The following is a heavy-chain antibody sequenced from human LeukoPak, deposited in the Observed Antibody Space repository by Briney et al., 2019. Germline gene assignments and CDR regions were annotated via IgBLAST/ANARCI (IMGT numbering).Heavy chain of an antibody. V-gene: IGHV1-18*01. CDR2: ISAENGNT. Sequence: ASVKVSCKASGYTFINYGISWVRQAPGQGLEWVGWISAENGNTGYVENLQGRVTMTTDTSSSTVYMELRSLRPDDTAVYYCARGPPPDFDFWGRGTLVTVSS. J-gene: IGHJ4*02. CDR1: GYTFINYG. CDR3: ARGPPPDFDF.